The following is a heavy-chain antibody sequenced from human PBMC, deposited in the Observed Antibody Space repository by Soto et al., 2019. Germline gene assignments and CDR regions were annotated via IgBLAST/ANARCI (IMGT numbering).Heavy chain of an antibody. J-gene: IGHJ5*02. CDR3: ARRITIFGVVTGGWFDP. CDR1: GGSISSYY. V-gene: IGHV4-59*01. Sequence: QVQLQESGPGLVKPSETLSLTCTVSGGSISSYYWSWIRQPPGKGLEWIGYIYYRGSTNYNPSLRSLVTISVDTSKNQFSLKLSSVTAADTAVYYCARRITIFGVVTGGWFDPWGQGTLVTVSS. D-gene: IGHD3-3*01. CDR2: IYYRGST.